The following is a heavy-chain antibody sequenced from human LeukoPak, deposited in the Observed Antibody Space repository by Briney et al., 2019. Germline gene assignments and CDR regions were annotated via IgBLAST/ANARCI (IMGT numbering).Heavy chain of an antibody. CDR1: GFTLSSYW. Sequence: QPGGSLRLSCAASGFTLSSYWMHWVRQVPGKGLVWVSHINTDGTVTHYADSVRGRFTISRDNAKNSLYLQMDSLRVEDTAFYYCAKDNRRHYTSGPNPDSLHWGQGALVTVSS. CDR2: INTDGTVT. CDR3: AKDNRRHYTSGPNPDSLH. J-gene: IGHJ4*02. D-gene: IGHD6-19*01. V-gene: IGHV3-74*01.